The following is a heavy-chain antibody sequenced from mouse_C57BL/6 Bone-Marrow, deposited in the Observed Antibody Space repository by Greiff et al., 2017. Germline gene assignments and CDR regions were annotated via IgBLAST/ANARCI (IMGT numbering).Heavy chain of an antibody. J-gene: IGHJ3*01. CDR1: GFTFSSYG. CDR3: ARHGLRPRFAY. CDR2: ISSGGSYT. D-gene: IGHD1-2*01. Sequence: EVMLVESGGDLVKPGGSLKLSCAASGFTFSSYGMSWVRQTPDKRLEWVATISSGGSYTYYPDSVKGRFTISRDNAKNTLYLQMSSLKSEDTAMYYCARHGLRPRFAYWGQGTLVTVSA. V-gene: IGHV5-6*01.